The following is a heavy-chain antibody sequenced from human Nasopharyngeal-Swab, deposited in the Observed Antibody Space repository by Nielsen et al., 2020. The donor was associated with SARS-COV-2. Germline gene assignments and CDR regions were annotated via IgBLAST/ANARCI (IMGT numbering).Heavy chain of an antibody. V-gene: IGHV3-15*01. Sequence: GESLKISCAASGFTFSNAWMSWVRQAPGKGLEWVGRIKSKTDGGTTDYAAPVKGRFTISRDDSKNTLYLQMNSLRAEDTAVYYCARTFPRGVNSYGPGYWGQGTLVTVSS. CDR1: GFTFSNAW. J-gene: IGHJ4*02. CDR2: IKSKTDGGTT. D-gene: IGHD5-18*01. CDR3: ARTFPRGVNSYGPGY.